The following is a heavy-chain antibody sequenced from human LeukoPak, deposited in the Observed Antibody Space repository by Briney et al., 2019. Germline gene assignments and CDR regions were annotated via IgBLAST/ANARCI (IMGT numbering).Heavy chain of an antibody. D-gene: IGHD3-22*01. Sequence: GGSLRLSCAASGLTFSSYEMNWVRQAPGKGLEWVSYISSSGSTIYYAHSVKRRSTISRDNAKNSLYLQMHSLRAEDTAVYYCARLDYDSSGYYYGFDLWGQGTLVSVSS. CDR1: GLTFSSYE. CDR2: ISSSGSTI. J-gene: IGHJ5*02. V-gene: IGHV3-48*03. CDR3: ARLDYDSSGYYYGFDL.